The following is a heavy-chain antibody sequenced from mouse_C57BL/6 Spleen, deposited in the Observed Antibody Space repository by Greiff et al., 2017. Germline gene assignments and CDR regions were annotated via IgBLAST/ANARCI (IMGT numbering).Heavy chain of an antibody. CDR2: IYPRSGNT. CDR3: ARRGAQATAEMDY. J-gene: IGHJ4*01. V-gene: IGHV1-81*01. D-gene: IGHD3-2*02. CDR1: GYTFTSYG. Sequence: VQLVESGAELARPGASVKLSCKASGYTFTSYGISWVKQRTGQGLEWIGEIYPRSGNTYYNEKFKGKATLTADKSSSTAYMELRSLTSEDAAVYFCARRGAQATAEMDYWGQGTSVTVSS.